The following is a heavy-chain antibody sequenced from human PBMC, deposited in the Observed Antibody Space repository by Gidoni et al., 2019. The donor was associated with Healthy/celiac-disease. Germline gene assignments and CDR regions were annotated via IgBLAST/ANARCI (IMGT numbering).Heavy chain of an antibody. D-gene: IGHD2-2*01. CDR3: ASPGASDIVVVPAHRGLSGYSYGRYYGMDV. V-gene: IGHV1-69*01. CDR1: GGTFSSYA. J-gene: IGHJ6*02. Sequence: QVQLVQSGAEVKKPGSSVKVSCKASGGTFSSYAISWVRQAPGQGLEWMGGIIPIFGTANYAQKFQGRVTITADESTSTAYMELSSLRSEDTAVYYCASPGASDIVVVPAHRGLSGYSYGRYYGMDVWGQGTTVTVSS. CDR2: IIPIFGTA.